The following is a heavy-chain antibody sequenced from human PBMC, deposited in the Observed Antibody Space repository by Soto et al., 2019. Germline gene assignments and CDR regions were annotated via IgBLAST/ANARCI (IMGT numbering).Heavy chain of an antibody. D-gene: IGHD3-22*01. V-gene: IGHV4-31*03. CDR3: ARAHDSSGYYQYYFDY. CDR1: GGSISSGGYC. Sequence: LSLTCTVSGGSISSGGYCWSLIRQHSGRGLEWIGYIYYSGSTYYNPSLKSRVTISVDTSKNQFSLKLSSVTAADTAVYYCARAHDSSGYYQYYFDYWGQGTLVTVSS. J-gene: IGHJ4*02. CDR2: IYYSGST.